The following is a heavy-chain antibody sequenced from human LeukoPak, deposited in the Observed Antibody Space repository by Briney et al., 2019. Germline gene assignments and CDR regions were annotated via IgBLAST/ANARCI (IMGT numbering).Heavy chain of an antibody. CDR2: IIPIFGTA. V-gene: IGHV1-69*13. CDR1: GGTFSSYA. D-gene: IGHD3-10*02. Sequence: SVKVSCKASGGTFSSYAISWVRQAPGQGLEWMGGIIPIFGTANYARKFQGRVTITADESTSTAYMELSSLRSEDTAVYYCARDVYYVRMGGNWFDPWGQGTLVTVSS. J-gene: IGHJ5*02. CDR3: ARDVYYVRMGGNWFDP.